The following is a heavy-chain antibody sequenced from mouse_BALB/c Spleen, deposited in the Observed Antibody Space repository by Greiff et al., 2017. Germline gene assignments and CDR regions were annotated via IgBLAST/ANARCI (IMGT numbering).Heavy chain of an antibody. V-gene: IGHV5-4*02. D-gene: IGHD2-1*01. CDR3: ARDKRYYGNYQFAY. Sequence: EVQGVESGGGLVKPGGSLKLSCAASGFTFSDYYMYWVRQTPEKRLEWVATISDGGSYTYYPDSVKGRFTISRDNAKNNLYLQMSSLKSEDTAMYYCARDKRYYGNYQFAYWGQGTLVTVSA. CDR2: ISDGGSYT. J-gene: IGHJ3*01. CDR1: GFTFSDYY.